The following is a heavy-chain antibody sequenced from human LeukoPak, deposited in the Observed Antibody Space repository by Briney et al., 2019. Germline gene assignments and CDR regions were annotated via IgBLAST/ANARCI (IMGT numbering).Heavy chain of an antibody. CDR3: AKDVVATISEGGYYFDF. CDR2: ISGSDGST. CDR1: GFTLSSYA. V-gene: IGHV3-23*01. Sequence: GGSLRLSCAASGFTLSSYAMSWVRQAPGKGLESVSGISGSDGSTHYADSVKGRFTISRDSSNNRLFLQMNRLRAEDTAIYYCAKDVVATISEGGYYFDFWGQRTLVTVSS. J-gene: IGHJ4*02. D-gene: IGHD5-12*01.